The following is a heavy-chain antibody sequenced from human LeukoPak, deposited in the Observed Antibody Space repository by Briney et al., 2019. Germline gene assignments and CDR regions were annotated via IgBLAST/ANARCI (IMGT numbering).Heavy chain of an antibody. CDR1: GFTFSTYG. Sequence: GGSLRLSCAVSGFTFSTYGMHWVRQAPGKGLEWVALISYDGSKKYYAESVKGRFTISRDNSKNTLYLQMNSLRAEDTAVYYCAKYHDPALWGQGTLVTVSS. J-gene: IGHJ4*02. CDR2: ISYDGSKK. V-gene: IGHV3-30-3*02. D-gene: IGHD1-1*01. CDR3: AKYHDPAL.